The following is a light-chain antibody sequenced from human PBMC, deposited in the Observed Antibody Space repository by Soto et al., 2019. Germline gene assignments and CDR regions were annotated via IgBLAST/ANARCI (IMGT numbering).Light chain of an antibody. Sequence: DIQLTQSPSFLSASVGDRVTITCRASQGISSYLAWYQQKPGKAPKLLIYAASTLQSGVPSRFSGSGSGTEFTLPISSLQPEDFATYYCQQLSTYPYTFGQGTKLEIK. CDR3: QQLSTYPYT. CDR2: AAS. CDR1: QGISSY. J-gene: IGKJ2*01. V-gene: IGKV1-9*01.